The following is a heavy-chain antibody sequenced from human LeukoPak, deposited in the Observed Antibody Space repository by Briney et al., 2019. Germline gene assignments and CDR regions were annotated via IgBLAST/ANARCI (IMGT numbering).Heavy chain of an antibody. Sequence: ASVKVSCKASGYTITGYYMHWVRQAPGQGLEWMGWINPNSGGTNYAQKFQGRVTMTRDTSISTAYMELSRLRSDDTAVYCCARSIDDHPFDYWGQGTLVTVSS. CDR3: ARSIDDHPFDY. V-gene: IGHV1-2*02. D-gene: IGHD1-1*01. J-gene: IGHJ4*02. CDR1: GYTITGYY. CDR2: INPNSGGT.